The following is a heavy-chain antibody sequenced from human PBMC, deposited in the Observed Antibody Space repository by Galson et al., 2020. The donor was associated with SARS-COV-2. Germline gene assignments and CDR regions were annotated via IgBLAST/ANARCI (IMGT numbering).Heavy chain of an antibody. Sequence: ASVKVSCKTSGYTFNDYYLHWVRQAPGQGLEWMGWINPNSGGTNYAQKFQGRVTMTRDTSISTAYMELSRLRSDDTAVYYCARDDQGDIVVVPAAMVAWGQGTLVTVAS. D-gene: IGHD2-2*01. CDR2: INPNSGGT. V-gene: IGHV1-2*02. CDR1: GYTFNDYY. J-gene: IGHJ4*02. CDR3: ARDDQGDIVVVPAAMVA.